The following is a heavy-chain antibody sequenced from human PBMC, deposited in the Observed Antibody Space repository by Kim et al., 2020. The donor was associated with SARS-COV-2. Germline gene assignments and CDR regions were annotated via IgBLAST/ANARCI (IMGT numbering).Heavy chain of an antibody. D-gene: IGHD6-13*01. V-gene: IGHV1-2*02. J-gene: IGHJ5*02. Sequence: AQKFQGRVTMTRDTSISTAYMELSRLRSDDTAVYYCARGYSSSWYRWFDPWGQGTLVTVSS. CDR3: ARGYSSSWYRWFDP.